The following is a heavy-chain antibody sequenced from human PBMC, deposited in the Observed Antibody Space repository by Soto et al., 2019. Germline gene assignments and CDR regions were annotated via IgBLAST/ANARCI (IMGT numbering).Heavy chain of an antibody. V-gene: IGHV4-34*01. Sequence: QVQLQQWGAGLVKPSETLSLSCAVYGQSFSGHSWAWIRQSPGKGLEWIGEINESGSTYYNPSLKSRVTISADTSKNQFSLKPSSVSAADTAVYFCARGSGIVALPGELEDVNYDYWGQGTLVNVSS. J-gene: IGHJ4*02. D-gene: IGHD1-1*01. CDR2: INESGST. CDR1: GQSFSGHS. CDR3: ARGSGIVALPGELEDVNYDY.